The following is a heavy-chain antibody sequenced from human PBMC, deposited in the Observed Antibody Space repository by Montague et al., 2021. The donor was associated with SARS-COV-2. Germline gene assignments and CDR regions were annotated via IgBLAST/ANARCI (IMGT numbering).Heavy chain of an antibody. J-gene: IGHJ3*01. V-gene: IGHV4-39*01. CDR1: GGSISNSIYY. CDR3: TRPGRGYSYGLDAFED. D-gene: IGHD5-18*01. CDR2: IYYTGSN. Sequence: SETLSLTCTVSGGSISNSIYYWGWIRQPRGKGLEWSGSIYYTGSNYYKSPVKRRDTTSMNTSNNQFFLKLTFVTATDTALYYCTRPGRGYSYGLDAFEDWGQGTMVTVSS.